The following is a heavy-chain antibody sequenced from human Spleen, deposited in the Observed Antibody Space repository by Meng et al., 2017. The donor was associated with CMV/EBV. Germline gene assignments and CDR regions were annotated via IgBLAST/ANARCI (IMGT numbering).Heavy chain of an antibody. D-gene: IGHD2-2*01. V-gene: IGHV4-34*01. CDR3: ARGLPVVVVPASTYGMDV. CDR1: GGSFSGYY. Sequence: GSLRPSCAVYGGSFSGYYWSWIRQPPGKGLEWIGEINHSGSTNYNPSLKRRVTISVDTSKNQFSLKLSSVTAADTAVYYCARGLPVVVVPASTYGMDVWGQGTTVTVSS. CDR2: INHSGST. J-gene: IGHJ6*02.